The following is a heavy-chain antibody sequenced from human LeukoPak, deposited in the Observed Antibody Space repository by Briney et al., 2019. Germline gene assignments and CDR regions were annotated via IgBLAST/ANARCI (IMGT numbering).Heavy chain of an antibody. CDR3: ARDGRGSRSSWFDA. CDR1: GYTYTSYY. CDR2: INPSGGST. D-gene: IGHD3-10*01. J-gene: IGHJ5*02. V-gene: IGHV1-46*01. Sequence: ASVNVSCKASGYTYTSYYMHSVPQSPGQELKWMGIINPSGGSTSYAQKFQGRVTMTRDMSTSTVYMELSSLRSEDTAVYYCARDGRGSRSSWFDAWGQGTLVIVSS.